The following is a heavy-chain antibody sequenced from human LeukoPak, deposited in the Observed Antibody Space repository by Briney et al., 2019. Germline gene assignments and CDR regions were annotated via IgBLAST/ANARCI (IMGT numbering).Heavy chain of an antibody. CDR1: GFTVSSNY. CDR3: ARSDVLLWFGETSYYYGIDV. D-gene: IGHD3-10*01. J-gene: IGHJ6*02. Sequence: PGGSLRLSCAASGFTVSSNYMSWVRQAPGKGLEWVSVIYSGGSTYYADSVKGRFTISRDNSKNTLYPQMNSLRAEDTAVYYCARSDVLLWFGETSYYYGIDVWGQGTTVTVSS. V-gene: IGHV3-66*01. CDR2: IYSGGST.